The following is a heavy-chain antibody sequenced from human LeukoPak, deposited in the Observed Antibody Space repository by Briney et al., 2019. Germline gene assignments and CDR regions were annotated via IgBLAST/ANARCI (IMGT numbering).Heavy chain of an antibody. CDR2: IGLSGSTI. CDR1: GFTFSSYT. Sequence: GSLRLSCAASGFTFSSYTMNWVRQAPGKGLEWVSYIGLSGSTIYYVDSVKGRFTISRDNAKNSLYLRMNSLRAEDTAVYYCARGPPLFDPWGQGTLVAVSS. J-gene: IGHJ5*02. V-gene: IGHV3-48*04. CDR3: ARGPPLFDP.